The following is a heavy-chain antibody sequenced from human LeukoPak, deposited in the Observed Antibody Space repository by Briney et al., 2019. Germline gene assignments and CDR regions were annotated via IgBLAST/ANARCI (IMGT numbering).Heavy chain of an antibody. CDR2: IYTSGST. D-gene: IGHD1-26*01. CDR3: ARGSGSYYD. V-gene: IGHV4-61*02. Sequence: PSETLSLTCTVSGGSISSGSYYWRWIRQPAGKGLEWIGRIYTSGSTNYNPSLKSRVTISVDTSKNQFSLKLSSVTAADTAVYYCARGSGSYYDWGQGTLVTVPS. J-gene: IGHJ4*02. CDR1: GGSISSGSYY.